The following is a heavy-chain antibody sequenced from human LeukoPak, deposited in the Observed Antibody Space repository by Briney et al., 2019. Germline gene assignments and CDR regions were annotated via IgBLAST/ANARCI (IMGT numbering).Heavy chain of an antibody. CDR3: ARDPDSSAFDY. D-gene: IGHD2-15*01. CDR2: IKYDDTVK. CDR1: GFNFGTYW. V-gene: IGHV3-7*01. J-gene: IGHJ4*02. Sequence: GGSLRLSCTAAGFNFGTYWMSWVRQSPEKGLEFVANIKYDDTVKNYVDSVKGRFTISRDNPSNSVYLQMDSLRPEDAALYYCARDPDSSAFDYWGQGAQVTVSS.